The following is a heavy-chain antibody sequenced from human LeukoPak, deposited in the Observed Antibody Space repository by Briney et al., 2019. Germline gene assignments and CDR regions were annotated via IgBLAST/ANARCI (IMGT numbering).Heavy chain of an antibody. J-gene: IGHJ4*02. V-gene: IGHV4-59*01. CDR1: GGSISSYY. CDR3: ARTRLNSYSSGWYYFDY. D-gene: IGHD6-19*01. CDR2: IYYSGST. Sequence: PSETLSLTRTVPGGSISSYYWSWIRQPPGKGLEWIGYIYYSGSTNYNPSLKSRVTISVDTSKNQFSLKLSSVTAADTAVYYCARTRLNSYSSGWYYFDYWGQGTLVTVSS.